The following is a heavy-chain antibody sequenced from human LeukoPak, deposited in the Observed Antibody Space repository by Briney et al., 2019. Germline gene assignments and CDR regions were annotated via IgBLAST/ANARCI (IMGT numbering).Heavy chain of an antibody. CDR1: GGSFSGYY. Sequence: SETLSLTCAVYGGSFSGYYWSWIRQPPGKGLEWIGEINHSGSTNYNPSLKSRVTISVDTSKNQFSLKLSSVTAADTAVYYCARRWAIVVVVAARDWFDPWGQGTLVTVSS. CDR2: INHSGST. V-gene: IGHV4-34*01. D-gene: IGHD2-15*01. J-gene: IGHJ5*02. CDR3: ARRWAIVVVVAARDWFDP.